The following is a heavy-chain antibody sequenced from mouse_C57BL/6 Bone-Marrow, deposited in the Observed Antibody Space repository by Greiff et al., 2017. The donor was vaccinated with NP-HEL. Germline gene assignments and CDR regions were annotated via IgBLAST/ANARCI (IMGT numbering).Heavy chain of an antibody. D-gene: IGHD1-1*01. CDR2: IYPRSGNT. J-gene: IGHJ3*01. CDR3: AIYGSSLFAY. CDR1: GYTFTSYG. V-gene: IGHV1-81*01. Sequence: VKLMESGAELARPGASVKLSCKASGYTFTSYGISWVKQRTGQGLEWIGEIYPRSGNTYYNEKFKGKATLTADKSSSTAYMELRSLTSEDSAVYFCAIYGSSLFAYWGQGTLVTVSA.